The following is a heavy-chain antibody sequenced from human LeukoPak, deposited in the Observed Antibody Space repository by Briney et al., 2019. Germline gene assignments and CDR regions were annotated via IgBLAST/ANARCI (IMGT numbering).Heavy chain of an antibody. CDR3: ARQGGGYYYGSGYNYYGMDV. V-gene: IGHV4-59*08. J-gene: IGHJ6*02. D-gene: IGHD3-10*01. CDR2: IYYSGST. Sequence: KASETLSLTCTVSGGSISSYYWSWIRQPPGKGLEWIGYIYYSGSTNYNPSLKSRVTISVDTSKNQFSLKLSSVTAADTAVYYCARQGGGYYYGSGYNYYGMDVWGQGTTVTASS. CDR1: GGSISSYY.